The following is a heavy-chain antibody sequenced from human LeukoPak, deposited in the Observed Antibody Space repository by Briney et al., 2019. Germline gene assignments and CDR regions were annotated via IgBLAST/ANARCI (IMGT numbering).Heavy chain of an antibody. CDR1: GGSLSSGSYC. CDR3: AREVWSSGFVGSDY. CDR2: IYTSGST. Sequence: SETLSLTCTVSGGSLSSGSYCWSWIRQPAGRGLEWIGRIYTSGSTNYNASLKSRVTISVDTSKNQFYLKVSSVTAADTAVYYCAREVWSSGFVGSDYWGQGTLVTVSS. V-gene: IGHV4-61*02. J-gene: IGHJ4*02. D-gene: IGHD3-22*01.